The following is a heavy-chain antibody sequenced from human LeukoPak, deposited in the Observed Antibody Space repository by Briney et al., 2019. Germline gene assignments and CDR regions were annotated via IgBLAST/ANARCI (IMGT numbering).Heavy chain of an antibody. CDR3: ARDKGDYYGSGSLFDY. Sequence: GGSLRLSCTASGFTFSSYEMNWVRQAPGKGLEWVSYISSSGSTIYYADSVKGRFTISRDNAKNSLYLQMNSLRAEDTAVYYCARDKGDYYGSGSLFDYWGQGILVTVSS. CDR1: GFTFSSYE. J-gene: IGHJ4*02. V-gene: IGHV3-48*03. D-gene: IGHD3-10*01. CDR2: ISSSGSTI.